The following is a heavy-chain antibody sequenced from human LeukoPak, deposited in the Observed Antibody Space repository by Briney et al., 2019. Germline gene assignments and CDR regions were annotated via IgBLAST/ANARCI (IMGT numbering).Heavy chain of an antibody. V-gene: IGHV4-59*08. CDR3: ARHVGSSWLIDY. CDR1: GDSISSYY. D-gene: IGHD6-13*01. CDR2: IYYSGST. Sequence: SETLSLTYSVSGDSISSYYWSWIRQPPGKGLEWIGYIYYSGSTNYNPSLKSRVTISVDTSKNQFSLKLSSVTAADTAVYYCARHVGSSWLIDYWGQGTLVTVSS. J-gene: IGHJ4*02.